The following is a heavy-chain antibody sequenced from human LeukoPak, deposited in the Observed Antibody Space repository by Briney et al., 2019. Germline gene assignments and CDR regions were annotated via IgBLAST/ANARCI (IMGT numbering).Heavy chain of an antibody. Sequence: SETLSLTCTVSGGSLSSDFWSWIRQTPGKGLEWIGYIYTSGNTNYNPSLKSRVTISVDTSKNQFSLKLNSVTAADTAVYYCAKCRTTYEKYYYYYMDVWGKGTTVTVSS. CDR2: IYTSGNT. CDR3: AKCRTTYEKYYYYYMDV. D-gene: IGHD4-17*01. CDR1: GGSLSSDF. V-gene: IGHV4-4*09. J-gene: IGHJ6*03.